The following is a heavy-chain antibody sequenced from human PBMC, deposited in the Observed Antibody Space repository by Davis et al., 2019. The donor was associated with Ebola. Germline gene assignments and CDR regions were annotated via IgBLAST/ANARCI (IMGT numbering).Heavy chain of an antibody. V-gene: IGHV3-23*01. CDR2: ISGDATST. D-gene: IGHD2/OR15-2a*01. CDR1: GFTFSTYA. Sequence: PSGSLSLSCAVSGFTFSTYAISWVRQAPGKGLQWVSLISGDATSTYYADSAKGRFTISKDKSKNTLYLQMDSLRVEDTAVYYCAKGGFLRNFGFWGQGTPVTVSS. CDR3: AKGGFLRNFGF. J-gene: IGHJ4*02.